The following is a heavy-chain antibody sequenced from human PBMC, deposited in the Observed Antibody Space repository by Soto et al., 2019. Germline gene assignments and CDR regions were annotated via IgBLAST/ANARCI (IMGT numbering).Heavy chain of an antibody. Sequence: ASETLSLTCAVYGGSFSGYYWSWIRQPPGKGLEWIGEINHSGSTNYNPSLKSRVTISVDTSKNQFSLKLSSVTAADTAVYYCARRYGDYSPFDYWGQGTLVTVSS. V-gene: IGHV4-34*01. CDR3: ARRYGDYSPFDY. D-gene: IGHD4-17*01. J-gene: IGHJ4*02. CDR2: INHSGST. CDR1: GGSFSGYY.